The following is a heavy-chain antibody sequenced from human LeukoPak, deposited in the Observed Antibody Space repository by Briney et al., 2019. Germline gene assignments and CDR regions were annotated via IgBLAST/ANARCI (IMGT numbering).Heavy chain of an antibody. V-gene: IGHV4-39*01. CDR2: VYYNGST. Sequence: PSETLSLTCTVFGGPVSSYYWGWIRQPPGKGLEWIGNVYYNGSTYYNPSLKSRVTISVDTSKNQFSLKLSSVTAADTAVYYCARHSIAARGYYYYMDVWGKGTTVTVSS. J-gene: IGHJ6*03. CDR3: ARHSIAARGYYYYMDV. CDR1: GGPVSSYY. D-gene: IGHD6-6*01.